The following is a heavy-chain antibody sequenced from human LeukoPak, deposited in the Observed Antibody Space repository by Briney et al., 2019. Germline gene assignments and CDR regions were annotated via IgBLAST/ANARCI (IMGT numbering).Heavy chain of an antibody. CDR3: ARGTTMIVVVHYSDAFDI. J-gene: IGHJ3*02. CDR2: ISYDGSNK. Sequence: GGSLRLSCAASGFTFSSYAMHWVRQAPGKGLEWVAVISYDGSNKYYADSVKGRFTISRDNSKNTLYLQMNSLRAEDTAVYYCARGTTMIVVVHYSDAFDIWGQGTMVTVSS. V-gene: IGHV3-30-3*01. CDR1: GFTFSSYA. D-gene: IGHD3-22*01.